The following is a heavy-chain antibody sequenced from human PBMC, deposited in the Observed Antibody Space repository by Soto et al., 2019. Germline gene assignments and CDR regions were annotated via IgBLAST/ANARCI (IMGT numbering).Heavy chain of an antibody. Sequence: EVQLLESGGGLVQSGGSLRLSCAASGFTFSSYAMNWLRQAPGKGLEWVSTISGSGGSTYYAHTSTYYADSVKGRFTISRDNSKNTLYLHMSSLRAEDTAVYYCAKVGGTSHPPIPVDYWGQGTLVTVSS. CDR3: AKVGGTSHPPIPVDY. CDR1: GFTFSSYA. D-gene: IGHD2-2*02. J-gene: IGHJ4*02. CDR2: ISGSGGSTYYAHTST. V-gene: IGHV3-23*01.